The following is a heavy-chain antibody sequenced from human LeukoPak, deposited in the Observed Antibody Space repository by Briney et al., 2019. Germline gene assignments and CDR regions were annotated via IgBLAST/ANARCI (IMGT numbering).Heavy chain of an antibody. CDR2: IYTSGST. CDR1: GGPISRYH. J-gene: IGHJ6*03. V-gene: IGHV4-4*07. CDR3: ARSLGYCTGTSCYYMDV. D-gene: IGHD2-2*01. Sequence: SDTVSLMCSVSGGPISRYHGIGTPQPAAKAREEIGHIYTSGSTDYNPSLKSRVTMSVDRYKNRLSLRLSSVTAADTAVYCCARSLGYCTGTSCYYMDVWGKGTTVTVSS.